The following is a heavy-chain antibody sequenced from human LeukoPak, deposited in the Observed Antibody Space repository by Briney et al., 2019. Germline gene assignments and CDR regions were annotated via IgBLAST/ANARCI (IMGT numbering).Heavy chain of an antibody. CDR2: IYSTGST. CDR3: ARGGAVAYCGGDCYHFDY. Sequence: SETLSLTCTVSGASISSYYWSWIRQPAGKGLEWIGRIYSTGSTNYNPSLKSRVTMSVDTSKNQFSLKLSSVTAADTAVYYCARGGAVAYCGGDCYHFDYWGQGTLVTVSS. V-gene: IGHV4-4*07. CDR1: GASISSYY. D-gene: IGHD2-21*02. J-gene: IGHJ4*02.